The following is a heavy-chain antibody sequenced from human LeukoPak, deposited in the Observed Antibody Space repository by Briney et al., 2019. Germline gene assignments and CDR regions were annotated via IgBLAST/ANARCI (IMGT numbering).Heavy chain of an antibody. Sequence: GRSLRLSCAASGFTFDDYAMHWVRQAPGKGLEWVSGLSWNSGSITYADSVKGRFTISRDNAKKSLYLQMNNLRVEDTALYYCTKGPDYHGTFDYWGQGTLVTVSS. CDR1: GFTFDDYA. CDR2: LSWNSGSI. CDR3: TKGPDYHGTFDY. J-gene: IGHJ4*02. D-gene: IGHD3-10*01. V-gene: IGHV3-9*01.